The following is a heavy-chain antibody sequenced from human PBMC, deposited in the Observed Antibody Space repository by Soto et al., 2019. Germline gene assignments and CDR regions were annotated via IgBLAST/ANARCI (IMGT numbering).Heavy chain of an antibody. V-gene: IGHV1-18*01. CDR2: ISAYNGNT. CDR1: GYTFSGYA. J-gene: IGHJ4*02. Sequence: QVQLVQSGAEVKKPGASVKVSCKASGYTFSGYAMGWVRQAPGQGLEWMGWISAYNGNTDYAQKFQGRVTMTTDTSTSTGYMELRSLTSDDTAVYYCARPFGDYGDYAWGLRYWGQGTLVTVSS. CDR3: ARPFGDYGDYAWGLRY. D-gene: IGHD4-17*01.